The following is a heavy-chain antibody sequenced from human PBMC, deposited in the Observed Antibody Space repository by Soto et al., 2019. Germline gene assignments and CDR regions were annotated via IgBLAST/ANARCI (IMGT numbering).Heavy chain of an antibody. D-gene: IGHD6-19*01. J-gene: IGHJ5*02. Sequence: EMQLLESGGGLVQTGASLRLSCTASGFTFSNYAMSWVRQAPGKGPEWVSSIGGGGDTYYTDAVKGRFTVSRDDPKSTLYLQVNSLRVEDTARYSCARDAVPRIGEGDWFDPWGQGTLVSASS. CDR1: GFTFSNYA. CDR3: ARDAVPRIGEGDWFDP. V-gene: IGHV3-23*01. CDR2: SIGGGGDT.